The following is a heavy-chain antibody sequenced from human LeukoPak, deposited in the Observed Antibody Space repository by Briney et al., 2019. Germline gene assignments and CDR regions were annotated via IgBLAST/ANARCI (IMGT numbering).Heavy chain of an antibody. Sequence: PSETLSLTCTVFGSMSNHFWSWIRQPPGKGLEWIGYIYDSGATDYNPSLKSRVTMSVDTSANQFSLKLSSVTTADTAVYYCAKHVSGPYHYFDFWGQGTLVTVSS. D-gene: IGHD3-16*01. CDR3: AKHVSGPYHYFDF. J-gene: IGHJ4*02. V-gene: IGHV4-59*11. CDR2: IYDSGAT. CDR1: GSMSNHF.